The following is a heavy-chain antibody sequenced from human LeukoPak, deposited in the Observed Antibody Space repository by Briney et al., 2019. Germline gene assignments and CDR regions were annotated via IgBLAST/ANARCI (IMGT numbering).Heavy chain of an antibody. CDR3: AREYSSSSGKTFDI. CDR2: IHYSGST. V-gene: IGHV4-59*01. D-gene: IGHD6-6*01. CDR1: GGSISGYY. Sequence: SETLSLTCTVSGGSISGYYWSWIRQPPGRGLEWIGYIHYSGSTNYNPSLRSRVTISVDTSKDQFSLKLSSVTAADTAVYYCAREYSSSSGKTFDIWGQGTMVTVSS. J-gene: IGHJ3*02.